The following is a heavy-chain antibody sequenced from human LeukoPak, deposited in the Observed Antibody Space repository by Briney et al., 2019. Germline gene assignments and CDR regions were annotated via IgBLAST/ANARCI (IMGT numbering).Heavy chain of an antibody. CDR2: INHSGST. D-gene: IGHD6-19*01. Sequence: SETLSLTCAVYAGSFSGYSWSWIRQPPGKRLEWIGEINHSGSTDSNPSIKSRVTISVDTSKNQFSLKLSSVTPADTAVDYCAKGDIAVAGNYYFDDWGQGTLVTVSS. CDR3: AKGDIAVAGNYYFDD. V-gene: IGHV4-34*01. CDR1: AGSFSGYS. J-gene: IGHJ4*02.